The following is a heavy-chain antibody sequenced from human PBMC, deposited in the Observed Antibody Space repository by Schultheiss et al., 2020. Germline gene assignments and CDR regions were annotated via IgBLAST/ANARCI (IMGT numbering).Heavy chain of an antibody. CDR2: ISSSSSYI. Sequence: GESLKISCAASGFTFSSYSMNWVRQAPGKGLEWVSSISSSSSYIYYADSVKGRFTISRDNAKNSLYLQMNSLRAEDTAVYYCARGVTMVQGAFDYWGQGTLVTVSS. J-gene: IGHJ4*02. CDR3: ARGVTMVQGAFDY. CDR1: GFTFSSYS. D-gene: IGHD3-10*01. V-gene: IGHV3-21*01.